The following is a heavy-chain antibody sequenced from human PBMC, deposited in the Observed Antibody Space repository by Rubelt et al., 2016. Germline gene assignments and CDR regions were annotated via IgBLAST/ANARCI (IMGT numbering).Heavy chain of an antibody. J-gene: IGHJ1*01. V-gene: IGHV4-39*07. Sequence: QLQLQESGPGLVKPSETLSITCTVSGGSLSSSSYYGGWIRQPPGKGMEWIGSIYSSGSTYYKPYRKNRVTIPKDTSKNQLSRKLSSGTAADTAVYYGARDQSRGDGLSCFQDWGQGTLATVSS. CDR2: IYSSGST. CDR3: ARDQSRGDGLSCFQD. CDR1: GGSLSSSSYY. D-gene: IGHD6-19*01.